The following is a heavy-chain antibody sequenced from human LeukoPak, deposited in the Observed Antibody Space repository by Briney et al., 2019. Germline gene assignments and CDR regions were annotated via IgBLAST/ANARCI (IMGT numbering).Heavy chain of an antibody. CDR1: GFTFSNYA. CDR2: ISTSGYST. V-gene: IGHV3-23*01. CDR3: AKDTTGGYDEYYYYYLDV. D-gene: IGHD5-12*01. J-gene: IGHJ6*03. Sequence: GGSLRPSCAAFGFTFSNYAMTWVRQAPGKGLEWVSGISTSGYSTYYADSVKGRFTISRDNSKNTLYLQMNSLRAEDTAVYYCAKDTTGGYDEYYYYYLDVWGKGTTVTVSS.